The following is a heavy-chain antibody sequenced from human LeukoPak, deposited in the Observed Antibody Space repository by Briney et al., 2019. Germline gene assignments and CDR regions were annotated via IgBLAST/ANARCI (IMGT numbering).Heavy chain of an antibody. CDR1: GYTFTGYY. J-gene: IGHJ6*02. CDR3: ARDHGVRPLLWFGEGFLEGYYYGMDV. D-gene: IGHD3-10*01. V-gene: IGHV1-2*02. Sequence: GASVKVSCKASGYTFTGYYIHWVRQAPGQGLEWMGWINPNSGGINYAQKFQGRVTMTRDTSISTAYMELSRLRSDDTAVYYCARDHGVRPLLWFGEGFLEGYYYGMDVWGQGTTVTVSS. CDR2: INPNSGGI.